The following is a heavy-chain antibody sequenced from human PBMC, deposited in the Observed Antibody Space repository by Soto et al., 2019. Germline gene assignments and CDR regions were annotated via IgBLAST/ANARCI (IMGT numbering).Heavy chain of an antibody. J-gene: IGHJ4*02. V-gene: IGHV3-15*07. CDR3: TAGHSSD. CDR1: GFTLSTAY. Sequence: EVQLVGSGGALVKPGGSLTLSCAASGFTLSTAYINWVRQAPGKGLEWVGHIKRKADGGKTDYAAPVKVRFTISRDDSNNTLALQMSRLQSEDTAVYYCTAGHSSDWGQGTLVTVSS. D-gene: IGHD2-15*01. CDR2: IKRKADGGKT.